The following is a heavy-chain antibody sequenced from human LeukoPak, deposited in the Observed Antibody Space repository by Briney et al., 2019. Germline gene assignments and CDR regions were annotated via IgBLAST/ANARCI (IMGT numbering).Heavy chain of an antibody. V-gene: IGHV3-11*05. Sequence: GGSLRLSCAGSGFVFSDFYINWIRHSPGKGLEWLAYISPDGSYTTYGDSVKGRFVISRDNAKNSVSLQMNSLRVEDTAVYFCASDQVSGLFDYWGQGARVTV. J-gene: IGHJ4*02. CDR2: ISPDGSYT. D-gene: IGHD5/OR15-5a*01. CDR1: GFVFSDFY. CDR3: ASDQVSGLFDY.